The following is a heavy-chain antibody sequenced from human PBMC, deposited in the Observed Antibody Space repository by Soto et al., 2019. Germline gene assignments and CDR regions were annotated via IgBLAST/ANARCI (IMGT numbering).Heavy chain of an antibody. D-gene: IGHD6-13*01. Sequence: NPGGSLRLSCAASGFTFSDYYMTWIRQAPGKGLEWVSYISSSGGTKYHADSVKGRFTISRDNVKNSLYLQMNSLRAEDTAVYYCARGYSSSWTYNWFDPWGQGTLVTVSS. CDR2: ISSSGGTK. V-gene: IGHV3-11*01. CDR3: ARGYSSSWTYNWFDP. J-gene: IGHJ5*02. CDR1: GFTFSDYY.